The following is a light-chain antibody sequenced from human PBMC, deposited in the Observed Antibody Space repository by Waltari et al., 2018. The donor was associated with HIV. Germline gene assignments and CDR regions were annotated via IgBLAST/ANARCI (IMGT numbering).Light chain of an antibody. CDR1: SGHSSYI. CDR2: VEGSGGY. V-gene: IGLV4-60*03. J-gene: IGLJ3*02. CDR3: ETCDSYIRV. Sequence: QPVLTQSSSASASLESSVKLTCTLSSGHSSYIIAWHQQQPGKAPRYLMKVEGSGGYKKGSGVPERFSGSSCGADRYLTFSNLQSEDEADYYCETCDSYIRVFGGGTKLTVL.